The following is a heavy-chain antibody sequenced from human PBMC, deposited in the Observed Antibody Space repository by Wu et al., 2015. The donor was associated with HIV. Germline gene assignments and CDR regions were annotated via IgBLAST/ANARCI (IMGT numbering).Heavy chain of an antibody. Sequence: QVQLVQSGAEVKKPGSSVKVSCKASGGTFSSYAISWVRQAPGQGLEWMGGIIPIFGTANYAQKFQGRVTITADESTSTAYMELSSLRSEDTAVYYCARDSYYYDSSGYYYWFDPWGQGTLVTVSS. CDR2: IIPIFGTA. D-gene: IGHD3-22*01. V-gene: IGHV1-69*12. CDR3: ARDSYYYDSSGYYYWFDP. J-gene: IGHJ5*02. CDR1: GGTFSSYA.